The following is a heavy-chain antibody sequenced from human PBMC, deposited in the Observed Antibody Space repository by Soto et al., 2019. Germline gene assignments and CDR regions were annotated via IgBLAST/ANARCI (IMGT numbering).Heavy chain of an antibody. V-gene: IGHV1-46*01. CDR2: ISPGCGGA. J-gene: IGHJ1*01. Sequence: ASVNVSCKTSGYTLTTPSIHWVRQAPGLGLQSLGMISPGCGGAIYAQNFQGRLTITGDTSTTSVYMELSSLTSEDTAIYYCARPGGHDYGGNWG. CDR1: GYTLTTPS. CDR3: ARPGGHDYGGN. D-gene: IGHD5-12*01.